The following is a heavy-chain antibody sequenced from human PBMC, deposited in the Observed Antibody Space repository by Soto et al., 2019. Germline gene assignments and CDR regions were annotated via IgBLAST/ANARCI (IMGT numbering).Heavy chain of an antibody. CDR1: GGTFSSYA. CDR3: ARVMGSSPVMITFGGPPDY. V-gene: IGHV1-69*13. Sequence: ASVKVSFKASGGTFSSYAISWVRQAPGQGLEWMGGIIPIFGTANYAQKFQGRVTITADESTSTAYMELSSLRSEDTAVYYCARVMGSSPVMITFGGPPDYWGQGTLVTVSS. J-gene: IGHJ4*02. CDR2: IIPIFGTA. D-gene: IGHD3-16*01.